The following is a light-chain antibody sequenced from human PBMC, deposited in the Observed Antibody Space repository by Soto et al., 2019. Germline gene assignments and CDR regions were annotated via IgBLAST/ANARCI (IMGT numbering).Light chain of an antibody. J-gene: IGLJ2*01. CDR2: DVS. V-gene: IGLV2-18*02. CDR1: SSDVGRYNH. Sequence: QSALTQPPSVSGSPGQSVSISCNRTSSDVGRYNHVSWYQQPPGTAPKLMIYDVSNRPSGVPDRFSGSKSGNTASLTISGLQAEDEAEYYCSSYTGSSTLVVFGGGTKLTVL. CDR3: SSYTGSSTLVV.